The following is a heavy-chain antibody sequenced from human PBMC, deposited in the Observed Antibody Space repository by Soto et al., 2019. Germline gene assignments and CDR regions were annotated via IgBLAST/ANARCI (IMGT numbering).Heavy chain of an antibody. CDR2: IYHSGST. CDR3: ARTLWFGELSPLYYYGMDV. Sequence: PSETLSLTCAVSGGSISSSNWWSWVRQPPGKGLEWIGEIYHSGSTNYNPSLKSRVTISVDKSKNQFSLKLSSVTAADTAVYYCARTLWFGELSPLYYYGMDVWGQGTTVTSP. CDR1: GGSISSSNW. J-gene: IGHJ6*02. V-gene: IGHV4-4*02. D-gene: IGHD3-10*01.